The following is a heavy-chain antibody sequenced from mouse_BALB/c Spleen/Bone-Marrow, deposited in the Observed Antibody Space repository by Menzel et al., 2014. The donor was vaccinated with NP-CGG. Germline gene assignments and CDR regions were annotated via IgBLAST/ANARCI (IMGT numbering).Heavy chain of an antibody. V-gene: IGHV14-3*02. J-gene: IGHJ2*01. Sequence: VQLXQSGAELVKPGASVKLSCTASGFNIKDTYMHWVKQRPEQGLEWIGRIDPANGNTKYDPKFQGKATITADTSSNTAYLQLSSLTSEDTAVYYCASYDYGYYFDYWXQXXXLTXSX. D-gene: IGHD2-4*01. CDR3: ASYDYGYYFDY. CDR2: IDPANGNT. CDR1: GFNIKDTY.